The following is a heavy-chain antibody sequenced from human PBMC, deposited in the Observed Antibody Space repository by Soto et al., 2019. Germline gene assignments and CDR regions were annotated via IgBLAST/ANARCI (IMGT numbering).Heavy chain of an antibody. CDR3: ARGRDAASQFYTPHGMDV. D-gene: IGHD2-15*01. J-gene: IGHJ6*02. CDR1: GGSITSYH. CDR2: TAYTGNT. Sequence: PSETLSLTCVVSGGSITSYHWSWIRQFPGKGLEWIAYTAYTGNTNYNPSLKSRVTISMDTSKNQLSLKLTSMTAADTAIYFCARGRDAASQFYTPHGMDVWGQGTTVTVSS. V-gene: IGHV4-59*01.